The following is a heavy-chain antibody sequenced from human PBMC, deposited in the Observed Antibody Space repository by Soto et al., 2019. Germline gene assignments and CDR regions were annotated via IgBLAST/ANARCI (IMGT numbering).Heavy chain of an antibody. CDR3: ARYDIVVVPAAPAPFRYYYYGMDV. CDR1: GYTFTSYG. J-gene: IGHJ6*02. V-gene: IGHV1-18*01. CDR2: ISAYNGNT. Sequence: QVQLVQSGAEVKKPGASVKVSCKASGYTFTSYGISWVRQAPGQGLEWMGWISAYNGNTNYAQKLQGRVTMTTDTSTSTAXXEXRXXRSDDTAEYYCARYDIVVVPAAPAPFRYYYYGMDVWGQGTTVTVSS. D-gene: IGHD2-2*01.